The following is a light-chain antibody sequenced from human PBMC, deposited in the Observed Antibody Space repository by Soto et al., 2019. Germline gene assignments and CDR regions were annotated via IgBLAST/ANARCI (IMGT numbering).Light chain of an antibody. CDR1: QTISSSY. Sequence: EIVLTQSPGTLSLSPGERATRSCRASQTISSSYLAIAWYQQKPGQPPRLLIYGASSRATGIPDRFSGSGSATDFTLTISRLEPEDFAVYYCQQHDTSPWTFGQGTRVEIK. CDR3: QQHDTSPWT. J-gene: IGKJ1*01. V-gene: IGKV3-20*01. CDR2: GAS.